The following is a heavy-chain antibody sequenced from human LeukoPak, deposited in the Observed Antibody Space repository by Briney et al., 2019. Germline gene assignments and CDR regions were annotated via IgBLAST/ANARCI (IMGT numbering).Heavy chain of an antibody. CDR3: AGYTVTTGGFYFDY. CDR2: IYYSGST. J-gene: IGHJ4*02. V-gene: IGHV4-30-4*01. Sequence: SETLSLTCTVSGGSISSGDYYWSWIRQPPGKGLEWIGYIYYSGSTYYNPSLKSRVTISVDTSKNQFSLKLSSVTAADMAVYYCAGYTVTTGGFYFDYWGQGTLVTVSS. D-gene: IGHD4-17*01. CDR1: GGSISSGDYY.